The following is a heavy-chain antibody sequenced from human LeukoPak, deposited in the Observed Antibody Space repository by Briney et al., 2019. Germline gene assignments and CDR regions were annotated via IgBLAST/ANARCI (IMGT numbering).Heavy chain of an antibody. CDR1: GFTFSSYT. V-gene: IGHV3-48*01. D-gene: IGHD6-19*01. J-gene: IGHJ3*02. Sequence: GGSLRLSCTGSGFTFSSYTMDWFRQAPGKGLEWVSYITTGSETLYYVDSVKGRFTTSRDNAKNSLFLQMNSLRAEDTAVYYCARGRDSSGWVPGDIWGQGTMVTVSS. CDR2: ITTGSETL. CDR3: ARGRDSSGWVPGDI.